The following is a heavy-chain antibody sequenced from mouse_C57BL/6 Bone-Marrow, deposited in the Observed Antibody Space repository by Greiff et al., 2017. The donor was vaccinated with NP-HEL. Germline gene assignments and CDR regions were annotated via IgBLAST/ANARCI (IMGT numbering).Heavy chain of an antibody. J-gene: IGHJ1*03. Sequence: EVQRVESGGGLVQPGGSLSLSCAASGFTFTDYYMSWVRQPPGKALEWLGFIRNKANGYTTEYSASVKGRFTISRANSQSILYLQMNALRAEDSATYYCARYDYGSSYVPYWYFDVWGTGTTVTVSS. D-gene: IGHD1-1*01. CDR3: ARYDYGSSYVPYWYFDV. V-gene: IGHV7-3*01. CDR1: GFTFTDYY. CDR2: IRNKANGYTT.